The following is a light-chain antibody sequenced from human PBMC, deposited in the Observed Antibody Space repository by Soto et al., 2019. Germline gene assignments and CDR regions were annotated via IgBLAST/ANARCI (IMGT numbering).Light chain of an antibody. CDR2: EVA. Sequence: QSVLTQPPSASGSPGQSVTISCTGTSSDVGGYNYVSWYQQHPGNAPKLIIYEVAKRPSGVPARFSGSRSGNTASLTVSGLQAEDEADYYCSSFAGSNTVAFGGGTQLTVL. CDR1: SSDVGGYNY. CDR3: SSFAGSNTVA. V-gene: IGLV2-8*01. J-gene: IGLJ2*01.